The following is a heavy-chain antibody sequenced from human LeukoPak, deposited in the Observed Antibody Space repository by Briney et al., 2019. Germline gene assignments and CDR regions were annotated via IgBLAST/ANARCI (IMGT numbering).Heavy chain of an antibody. CDR3: AKRSRYYYGSGSYARGYYYYMDV. Sequence: SETLSLTCAVYGGSFSGYYWSWIRQPPGKGLEWIGEINHSGSTNYNPSLKSRVTISVDTSKDQFSLKLSSETAADTAVYYCAKRSRYYYGSGSYARGYYYYMDVWGKGTTVTISS. D-gene: IGHD3-10*01. CDR1: GGSFSGYY. CDR2: INHSGST. V-gene: IGHV4-34*01. J-gene: IGHJ6*03.